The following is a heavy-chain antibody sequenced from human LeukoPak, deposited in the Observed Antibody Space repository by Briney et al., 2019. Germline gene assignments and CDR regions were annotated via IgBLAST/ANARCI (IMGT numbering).Heavy chain of an antibody. CDR2: VDPEDGET. Sequence: ASVKVSCKVSGYTFTDYYMHWVQQAPGKGLELMGLVDPEDGETIYAEKFQGRVTITADTSTDTAYMELSSLRSEDTAVYYCATGQAAPPLQVIDYWGQGTLVTVSS. V-gene: IGHV1-69-2*01. CDR3: ATGQAAPPLQVIDY. CDR1: GYTFTDYY. J-gene: IGHJ4*02. D-gene: IGHD6-13*01.